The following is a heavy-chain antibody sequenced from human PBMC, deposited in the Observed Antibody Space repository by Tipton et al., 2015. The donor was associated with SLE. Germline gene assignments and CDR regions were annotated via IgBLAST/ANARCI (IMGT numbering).Heavy chain of an antibody. D-gene: IGHD3-10*01. J-gene: IGHJ3*02. CDR3: ARDRGGGPTPDAFDI. Sequence: TLSLTCTVSGGSISSYYWSWIRQPPGKGLEWIGYIYYSGSTNYNPSPKSRVTISVDTSKNQFSLKLSSVTAADTAVYYCARDRGGGPTPDAFDIWGQGTMVTVSS. CDR2: IYYSGST. V-gene: IGHV4-59*01. CDR1: GGSISSYY.